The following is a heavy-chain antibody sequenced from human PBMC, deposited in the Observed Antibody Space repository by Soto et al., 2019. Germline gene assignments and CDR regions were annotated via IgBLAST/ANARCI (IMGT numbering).Heavy chain of an antibody. Sequence: PSETLSLTCSVSGDSITTGDFYWSWIRQTPGKGLEWIAYKSYSGSTYYNLSLKGRVTISLTTSKNQFSLNLSSVTAADTAIYYCARVGTIYGIVTNNWFDPWGQGTLVTVSS. CDR2: KSYSGST. CDR1: GDSITTGDFY. D-gene: IGHD3-3*01. J-gene: IGHJ5*02. CDR3: ARVGTIYGIVTNNWFDP. V-gene: IGHV4-30-4*01.